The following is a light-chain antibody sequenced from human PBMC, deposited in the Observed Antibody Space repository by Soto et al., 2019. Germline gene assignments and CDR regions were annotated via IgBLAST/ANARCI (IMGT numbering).Light chain of an antibody. CDR3: QVYDSYHT. CDR2: DAS. J-gene: IGKJ2*01. V-gene: IGKV1D-16*01. CDR1: QGISSW. Sequence: DIQMTQSPSSLSASVGDRVTITCRASQGISSWLAWYQQKPGKAPKVLIYDASSLESGVPSMFSGSGSGTEFTLIISGLQPDDFATYFCQVYDSYHTFGQGINVDIK.